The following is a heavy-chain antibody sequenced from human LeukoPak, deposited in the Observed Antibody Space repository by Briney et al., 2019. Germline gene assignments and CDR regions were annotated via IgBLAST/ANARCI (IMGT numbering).Heavy chain of an antibody. Sequence: GGSLRLSCAASGFTFRIFGLNWVRQAPGKGLEWVPVLYSGGSTFYADSVEGRFSISRDNSKNTLYLQMSSLRVEDTAVYYCARGSLEDLSNWGQGTLVTVSS. CDR1: GFTFRIFG. J-gene: IGHJ4*02. V-gene: IGHV3-66*01. CDR2: LYSGGST. CDR3: ARGSLEDLSN.